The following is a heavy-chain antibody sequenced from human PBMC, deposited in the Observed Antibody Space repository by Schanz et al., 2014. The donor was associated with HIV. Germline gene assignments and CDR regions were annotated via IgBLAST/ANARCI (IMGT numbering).Heavy chain of an antibody. Sequence: EVQLAESGGRLEQPGGSLRLSCAASGFNFNTYWMTWVRQTPGKGLEWVSVIYSGGTTYYADSVKGRFTISRDNSKNTLYLQMNSLRVDDTAVYYCARGGGSGSYFAGYHFDYWGQGTLVTVSS. CDR2: IYSGGTT. D-gene: IGHD1-26*01. CDR3: ARGGGSGSYFAGYHFDY. CDR1: GFNFNTYW. J-gene: IGHJ4*02. V-gene: IGHV3-66*01.